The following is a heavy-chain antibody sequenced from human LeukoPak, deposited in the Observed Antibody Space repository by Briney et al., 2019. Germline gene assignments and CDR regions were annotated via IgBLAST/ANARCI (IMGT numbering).Heavy chain of an antibody. CDR1: GYTFTSYG. D-gene: IGHD4-17*01. V-gene: IGHV1-18*01. J-gene: IGHJ4*02. CDR3: ARITGTTVTTKRFDY. CDR2: ISAYNGNT. Sequence: ASVKVSCKASGYTFTSYGISWVRQAPGQGLEWMGRISAYNGNTNYAQKFQGRVTVTTDTSTRTAYMELRSLTSDDTAVYFCARITGTTVTTKRFDYWGQGTLVTVSS.